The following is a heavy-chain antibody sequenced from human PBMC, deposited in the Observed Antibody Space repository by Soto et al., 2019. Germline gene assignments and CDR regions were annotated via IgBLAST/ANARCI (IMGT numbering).Heavy chain of an antibody. Sequence: SETLSLTCTVSGGPISSSSYYWGWIRQPPGKGLEWIGSIYYSGSTYYNPSLKSRVTISVDTSKNQFSLKRSSVTAADTAVYYCATIAARDYWGQGTLVTVSS. V-gene: IGHV4-39*01. D-gene: IGHD6-6*01. J-gene: IGHJ4*02. CDR3: ATIAARDY. CDR2: IYYSGST. CDR1: GGPISSSSYY.